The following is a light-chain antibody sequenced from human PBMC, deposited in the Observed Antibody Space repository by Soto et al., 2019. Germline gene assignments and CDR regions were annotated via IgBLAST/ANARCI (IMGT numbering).Light chain of an antibody. Sequence: QSVLTQPPSVSGAPGQRVTISCTGSSSNIGAGYDVHWYQQLPGTAPKLLIYGNSNRPSGVPDRFSGSKSGTSASLAITGLQAADEDDYYCQSYDSSLSGSVVFGGGTKVTVL. CDR2: GNS. V-gene: IGLV1-40*01. J-gene: IGLJ2*01. CDR1: SSNIGAGYD. CDR3: QSYDSSLSGSVV.